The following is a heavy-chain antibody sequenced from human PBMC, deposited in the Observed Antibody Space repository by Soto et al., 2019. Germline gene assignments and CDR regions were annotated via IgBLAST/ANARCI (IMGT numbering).Heavy chain of an antibody. D-gene: IGHD2-15*01. CDR2: LFPVFGAA. J-gene: IGHJ4*02. Sequence: QVHLVQSGAEEKKPGSSVRVSCKASGGTLSSFAINWVRQAPGQGLAWMGGLFPVFGAANYAQRFQARVTLSAGEATGTAYMELSSLRSDDTAVYYCARGTGIYCSGGSGHTNYFASWGQGTLVTVSS. V-gene: IGHV1-69*01. CDR3: ARGTGIYCSGGSGHTNYFAS. CDR1: GGTLSSFA.